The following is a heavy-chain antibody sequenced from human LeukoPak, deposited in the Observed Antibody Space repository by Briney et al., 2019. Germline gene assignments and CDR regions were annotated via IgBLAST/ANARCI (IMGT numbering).Heavy chain of an antibody. CDR1: GGSISSGDYY. Sequence: PSQTLSLTCTVSGGSISSGDYYWSWIRQPPGKGLEWIGYIYYSGSTYYNPSLKSRVTISVDTSKNQFSLKLSSVTAADTAVYYCARVDIAVVPAAIMGYYYYMDVWGKGTTVTVSS. D-gene: IGHD2-2*01. CDR2: IYYSGST. V-gene: IGHV4-30-4*08. CDR3: ARVDIAVVPAAIMGYYYYMDV. J-gene: IGHJ6*03.